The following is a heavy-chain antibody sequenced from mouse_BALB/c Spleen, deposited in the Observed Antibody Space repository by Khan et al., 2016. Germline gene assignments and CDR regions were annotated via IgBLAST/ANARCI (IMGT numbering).Heavy chain of an antibody. D-gene: IGHD2-4*01. CDR1: GYTFTDYT. CDR2: ISTYHGDA. CDR3: ATRSAIITSTGVMYD. V-gene: IGHV1S137*01. Sequence: QVQLQQSGAELVRPGVSVKISCKGSGYTFTDYTLHWVQQRHAKSLEWIGVISTYHGDATYHQKFKGKATMTVDKSSSTAYMELARLTTEWCSSEDCATRSAIITSTGVMYDWGQGTSVTVAS. J-gene: IGHJ4*01.